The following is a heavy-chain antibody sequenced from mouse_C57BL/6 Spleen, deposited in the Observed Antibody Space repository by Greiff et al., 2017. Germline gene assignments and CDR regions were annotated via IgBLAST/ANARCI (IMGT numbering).Heavy chain of an antibody. V-gene: IGHV5-12*01. Sequence: EVHLVESGGGLVQPGGSLKLSCAASGFTFSDYYMYWVRQTPEKRLEWVAYISNGSGSTYYPDTVKGRFTISRDNAKNTLYLQMSRLKSEDTAMYYCAREGTGTRYFDVWGTGTTVTVSS. CDR1: GFTFSDYY. CDR3: AREGTGTRYFDV. CDR2: ISNGSGST. D-gene: IGHD4-1*01. J-gene: IGHJ1*03.